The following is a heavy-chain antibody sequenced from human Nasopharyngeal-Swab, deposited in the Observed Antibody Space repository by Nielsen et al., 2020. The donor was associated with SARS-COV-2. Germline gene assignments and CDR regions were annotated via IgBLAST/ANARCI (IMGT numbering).Heavy chain of an antibody. Sequence: SVKVSCKASGGTFSSYAISWVRQAPGQGLEWMGGIIPIFGTANYAQKFQGRVTITADKSTSTAYMELSSLRSEDTAVYYCARPIYDYFWGSYRKGFGAFNIWGQGTMVTVSS. CDR2: IIPIFGTA. V-gene: IGHV1-69*06. CDR3: ARPIYDYFWGSYRKGFGAFNI. CDR1: GGTFSSYA. J-gene: IGHJ3*02. D-gene: IGHD3-16*02.